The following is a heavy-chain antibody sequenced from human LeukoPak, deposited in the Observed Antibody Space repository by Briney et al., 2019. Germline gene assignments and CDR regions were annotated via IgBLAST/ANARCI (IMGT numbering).Heavy chain of an antibody. D-gene: IGHD6-6*01. J-gene: IGHJ4*02. CDR2: INHSGST. Sequence: GSLRLSCAASGFTFSSYSMNWIRQPPGKGLEWIGEINHSGSTNYNPSLKSRVTISVDTSKNQFSLKLSSVTAADTAVYYCARGRLGIAARPWDYWGQGTLVTVSS. V-gene: IGHV4-34*01. CDR1: GFTFSSYS. CDR3: ARGRLGIAARPWDY.